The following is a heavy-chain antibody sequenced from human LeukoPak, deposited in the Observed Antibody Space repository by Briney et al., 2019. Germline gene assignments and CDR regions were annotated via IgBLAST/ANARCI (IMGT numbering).Heavy chain of an antibody. CDR3: AKAPSNDYGDYYFDY. D-gene: IGHD4-17*01. Sequence: GGSLTLSCAASGFTFSSYAMSWLRQAPGQGLEWVAAISGSGGSTYYADSVKGRFTISRDNSKNTLYLQMNSLRAEDTAVYYCAKAPSNDYGDYYFDYWGQGTLVTVSS. CDR2: ISGSGGST. J-gene: IGHJ4*02. V-gene: IGHV3-23*01. CDR1: GFTFSSYA.